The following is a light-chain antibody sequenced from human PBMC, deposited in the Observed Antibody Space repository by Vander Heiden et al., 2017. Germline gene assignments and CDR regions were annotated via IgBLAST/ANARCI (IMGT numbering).Light chain of an antibody. CDR3: AAWDDSLSGRV. Sequence: QSVLTQPPSASGTPGPGVTISCSGSSSNLGRHYVYWYQQLPGTAPKLLIYRNNERPSGVPDRFSGSKSGTSASLAISGLRSADEADYYCAAWDDSLSGRVFGGGTKLTVL. J-gene: IGLJ3*02. CDR2: RNN. V-gene: IGLV1-47*01. CDR1: SSNLGRHY.